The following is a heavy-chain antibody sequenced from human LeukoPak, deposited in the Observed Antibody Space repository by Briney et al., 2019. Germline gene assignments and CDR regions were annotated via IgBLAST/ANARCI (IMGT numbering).Heavy chain of an antibody. D-gene: IGHD3-10*01. J-gene: IGHJ4*02. CDR2: ISSSGNTM. Sequence: GGSLRLSCAASGFTFSSYEMNWVRQAPGKGLEWVSYISSSGNTMYYADSVTGRFTISRDNAKNSLYLQMNSLRAEDTAVYYCVRDRTMVIDYWGQGTLVTVSS. CDR1: GFTFSSYE. V-gene: IGHV3-48*03. CDR3: VRDRTMVIDY.